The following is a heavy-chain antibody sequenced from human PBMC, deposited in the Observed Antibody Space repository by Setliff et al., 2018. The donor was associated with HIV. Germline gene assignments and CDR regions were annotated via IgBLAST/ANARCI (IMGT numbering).Heavy chain of an antibody. J-gene: IGHJ4*02. CDR3: ARGREWTHLDY. Sequence: PSETLSLTCTVSGGSISSYYWSWIRQPARKGLEWIGRIYASGSTNYNPSLKSRVTMSVDTSKNHFSLKLSSVTAADTAVFYCARGREWTHLDYWGQETLVTVSS. V-gene: IGHV4-4*07. CDR1: GGSISSYY. CDR2: IYASGST. D-gene: IGHD3-3*01.